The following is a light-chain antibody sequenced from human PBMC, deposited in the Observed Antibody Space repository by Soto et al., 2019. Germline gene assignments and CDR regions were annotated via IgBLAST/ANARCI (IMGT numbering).Light chain of an antibody. CDR1: SSDVGGSDY. CDR2: GVT. J-gene: IGLJ2*01. Sequence: QSALTQPASVSGSPGQSITISCTGTSSDVGGSDYVSWYQQEPGKAPKLIIFGVTNRPSGVSNRFSGSKSGNTASLTISGLRAEDEADYYCSSSTTSITSHVTFGGGTKLTVL. CDR3: SSSTTSITSHVT. V-gene: IGLV2-14*01.